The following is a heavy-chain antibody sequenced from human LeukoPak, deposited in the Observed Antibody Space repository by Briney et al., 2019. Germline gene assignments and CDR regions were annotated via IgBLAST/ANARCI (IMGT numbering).Heavy chain of an antibody. CDR3: ARGSPYYDFWSGPSYFDY. CDR1: GFTFSTYA. Sequence: GGSLRLSCAASGFTFSTYAMSWVRQAPGKGLEWVSSISSSSSYIYYADSVKGRFTISRDNAKNSLYLQMNSLRAEDTAVYYCARGSPYYDFWSGPSYFDYWGQGTLVTVSS. V-gene: IGHV3-21*01. J-gene: IGHJ4*02. D-gene: IGHD3-3*01. CDR2: ISSSSSYI.